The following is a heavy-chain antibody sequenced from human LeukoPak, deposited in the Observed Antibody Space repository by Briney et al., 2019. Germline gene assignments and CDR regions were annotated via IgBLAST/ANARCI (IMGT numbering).Heavy chain of an antibody. Sequence: PGGSLRLSCAATGLPFSTYAMSWVRQAPGKGLEWVSGINGAGDTTYYAASVKGRFSISRDNSKSTLYLQMSSLGAEDTAVYYCAKGGPSYFDNSEFDSWGQGTLVAVSS. J-gene: IGHJ4*02. CDR3: AKGGPSYFDNSEFDS. CDR2: INGAGDTT. CDR1: GLPFSTYA. D-gene: IGHD3-22*01. V-gene: IGHV3-23*01.